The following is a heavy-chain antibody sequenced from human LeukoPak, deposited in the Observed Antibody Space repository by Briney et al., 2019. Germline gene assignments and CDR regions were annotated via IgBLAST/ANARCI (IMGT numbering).Heavy chain of an antibody. CDR1: GASISSGIYF. V-gene: IGHV4-61*02. Sequence: SETLSLTCTVSGASISSGIYFWSWIRQPAGKGLEWIGRVQTSGGTNYNPSLENRVTISIDTSKYQFSLTLRSVTAADTAVYYCARALCINGICEWFDPWGQGTLVTVSS. D-gene: IGHD2-8*01. J-gene: IGHJ5*02. CDR3: ARALCINGICEWFDP. CDR2: VQTSGGT.